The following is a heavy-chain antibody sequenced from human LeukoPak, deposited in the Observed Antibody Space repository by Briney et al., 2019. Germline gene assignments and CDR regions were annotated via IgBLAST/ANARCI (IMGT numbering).Heavy chain of an antibody. V-gene: IGHV4-59*01. D-gene: IGHD1-7*01. Sequence: SETLSLTCTVSGGSISSYYWSWIRRPPGKGLEWIGYIYYSGSINYNPSLKSRVTISVDTSKNQFSLKLSSVTAADTAVYYCASTTGTTGGGLGAWGQGTLVTVSS. CDR2: IYYSGSI. J-gene: IGHJ5*02. CDR1: GGSISSYY. CDR3: ASTTGTTGGGLGA.